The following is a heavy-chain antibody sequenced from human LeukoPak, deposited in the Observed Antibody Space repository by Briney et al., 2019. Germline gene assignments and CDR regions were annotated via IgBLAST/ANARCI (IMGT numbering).Heavy chain of an antibody. CDR3: ARGYGDLGY. CDR1: GFTFSSYT. CDR2: ISSSSSYI. Sequence: GGPLSLPCAASGFTFSSYTMNWVGQAPGRGLEWVSSISSSSSYIYYADSVKGPFTISRDDAKNSLYLQMNSLRAEGTAVYYCARGYGDLGYWGQGTLVTVSS. D-gene: IGHD4-17*01. V-gene: IGHV3-21*01. J-gene: IGHJ4*02.